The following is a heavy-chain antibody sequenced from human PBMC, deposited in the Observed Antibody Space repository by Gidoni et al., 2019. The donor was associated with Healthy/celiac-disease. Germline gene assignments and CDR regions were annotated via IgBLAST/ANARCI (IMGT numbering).Heavy chain of an antibody. Sequence: QVQLQQCGAGLLKPSETLSLTCAVYGGSFRGYSWSWIRQPPGKGLEWIGEINHSGSTNYNPSLKSRVTISVGTSKNQFSLKLSSVTAADTAVYYCARGPYYDFWSGYYISGWFDPWGQGTLVTVSS. CDR2: INHSGST. J-gene: IGHJ5*02. V-gene: IGHV4-34*01. CDR3: ARGPYYDFWSGYYISGWFDP. CDR1: GGSFRGYS. D-gene: IGHD3-3*01.